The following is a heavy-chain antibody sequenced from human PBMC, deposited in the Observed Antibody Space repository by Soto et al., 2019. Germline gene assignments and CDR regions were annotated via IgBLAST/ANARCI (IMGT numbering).Heavy chain of an antibody. CDR3: ARLSGYCSSTSCYLYYYYYYMDV. CDR1: GGSISSSSYY. CDR2: IYYSGST. D-gene: IGHD2-2*01. Sequence: SETLSLTCTVSGGSISSSSYYWGWIRQPPGKGLEWIGSIYYSGSTYYNTSLKSRVTISVDTSKNQFSLKLSSVTAADTAVYYCARLSGYCSSTSCYLYYYYYYMDVWGKGTTVTVSS. J-gene: IGHJ6*03. V-gene: IGHV4-39*01.